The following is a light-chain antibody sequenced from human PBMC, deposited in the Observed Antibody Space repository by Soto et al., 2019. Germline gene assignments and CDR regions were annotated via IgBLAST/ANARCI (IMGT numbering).Light chain of an antibody. Sequence: VLTQSPATLSLSPGERATLSCTTNEPFNGPYLAWYQQKPGQAPRLLIYGASNRATGIPDRFSGSGSGADFTLTISRLEPEDFAVYYCQQYGSPLTFGGGTKVEI. CDR1: EPFNGPY. CDR3: QQYGSPLT. V-gene: IGKV3-20*01. J-gene: IGKJ4*01. CDR2: GAS.